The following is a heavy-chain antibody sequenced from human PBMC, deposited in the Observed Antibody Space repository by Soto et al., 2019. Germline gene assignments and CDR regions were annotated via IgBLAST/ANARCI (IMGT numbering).Heavy chain of an antibody. J-gene: IGHJ4*02. CDR2: IIPIFGTA. Sequence: QVQLVQSGAEVKKPGSSVKVSCKASGGTFSSYAISWVRQAPGQGLEWVGGIIPIFGTANYAQKFQGRVTITADESTSTAYMELSSLRAEDTAVYYCARGPDYGDYATYFDFWGQGTLVTVSS. V-gene: IGHV1-69*01. D-gene: IGHD4-17*01. CDR1: GGTFSSYA. CDR3: ARGPDYGDYATYFDF.